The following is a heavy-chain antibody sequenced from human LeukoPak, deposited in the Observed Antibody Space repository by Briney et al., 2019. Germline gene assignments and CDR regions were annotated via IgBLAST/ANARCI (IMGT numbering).Heavy chain of an antibody. J-gene: IGHJ4*02. V-gene: IGHV3-74*01. D-gene: IGHD1-20*01. CDR3: AMFSYVSGTTIS. Sequence: ETLSLTCTVSGGSISSYYWSWIRQAPGKGLVWVSRVKSDGSVTNYADSVKGRFTISRDNAKNTLYLQMNSLRAEDTAVYYCAMFSYVSGTTISWGQGTLVTVSS. CDR2: VKSDGSVT. CDR1: GGSISSYY.